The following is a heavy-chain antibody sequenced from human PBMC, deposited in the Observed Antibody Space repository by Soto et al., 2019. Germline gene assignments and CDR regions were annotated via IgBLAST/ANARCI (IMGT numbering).Heavy chain of an antibody. CDR1: GGSVSSGSYY. CDR2: IYYSGST. D-gene: IGHD6-6*01. Sequence: SETLSLTCTVSGGSVSSGSYYWSWIRQPPGQGLEWIGYIYYSGSTNYNPSLKSRVTTSVDTSKNQFSLKLSSVTAADTAGYYCARGQGGYSSSSEEWGWFDPWGQGTLVTVSA. J-gene: IGHJ5*02. CDR3: ARGQGGYSSSSEEWGWFDP. V-gene: IGHV4-61*01.